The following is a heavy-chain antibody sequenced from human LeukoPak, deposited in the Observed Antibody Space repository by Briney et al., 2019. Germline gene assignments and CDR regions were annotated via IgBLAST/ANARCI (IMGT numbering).Heavy chain of an antibody. CDR3: ARVTYCSGGSCFLRWFDP. Sequence: SETLSLTCGVSGYSISGGYYWGWIRQPPGKGLEWIGSIYHSGSSYYNQSLKSRVTISVDTSKNQFSLKLRSVTAADTAVYYCARVTYCSGGSCFLRWFDPWGQGTLVTVSS. J-gene: IGHJ5*02. V-gene: IGHV4-38-2*01. CDR2: IYHSGSS. D-gene: IGHD2-15*01. CDR1: GYSISGGYY.